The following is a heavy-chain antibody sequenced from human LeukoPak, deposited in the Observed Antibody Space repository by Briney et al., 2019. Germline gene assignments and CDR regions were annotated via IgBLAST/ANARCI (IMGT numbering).Heavy chain of an antibody. CDR3: AREVDDSSGYYYRRIPYYYMDV. Sequence: SETLSLTCAVYGGSFSGYYWSWIRQPPGNGLEWIGEINHSGSTNYNPSLKSRVTISVDTSKNQFSLKLSSVTAADTAVYYCAREVDDSSGYYYRRIPYYYMDVWGKGTTVTVSS. V-gene: IGHV4-34*01. D-gene: IGHD3-22*01. CDR1: GGSFSGYY. J-gene: IGHJ6*03. CDR2: INHSGST.